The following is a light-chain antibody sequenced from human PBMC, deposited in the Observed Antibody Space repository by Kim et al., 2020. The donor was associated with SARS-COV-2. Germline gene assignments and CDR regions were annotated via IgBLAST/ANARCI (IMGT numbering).Light chain of an antibody. Sequence: QSAVTQPASVSGSPGQSITISCTGTSSDVGGYNYVSWYQQYPGKAPKLMIYDVFKQPSGVSNRFSGSKSGNTASLTISGLQAEDEAEYYCASYRSSGYVFGTGTKVTVL. V-gene: IGLV2-14*03. CDR2: DVF. J-gene: IGLJ1*01. CDR3: ASYRSSGYV. CDR1: SSDVGGYNY.